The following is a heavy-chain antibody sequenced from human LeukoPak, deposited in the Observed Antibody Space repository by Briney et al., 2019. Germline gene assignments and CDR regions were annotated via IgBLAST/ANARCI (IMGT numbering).Heavy chain of an antibody. J-gene: IGHJ6*03. D-gene: IGHD2-2*01. CDR3: ARRRRGYCSSTSCYGGNYMDV. Sequence: SETLSLTCTVSGYSISSGYYWGWIRQPPGKGLEWIGSIYHSGSTYYNPSLKSRVTISVDTSKNQFSLKLSSVTAADTAVYYCARRRRGYCSSTSCYGGNYMDVWGKGTTVTISS. CDR1: GYSISSGYY. V-gene: IGHV4-38-2*02. CDR2: IYHSGST.